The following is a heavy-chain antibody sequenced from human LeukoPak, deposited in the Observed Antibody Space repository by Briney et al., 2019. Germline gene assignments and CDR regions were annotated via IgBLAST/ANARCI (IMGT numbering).Heavy chain of an antibody. V-gene: IGHV3-64*01. D-gene: IGHD3-10*01. Sequence: GGSLRLSCTASGFAFNTYAMHWVRQAPGKGLEFVSAISYNGDITYYASSVKGRFTISRDNAKYTLYLHMGSLRPEDMAVYYCARDSPLLWGFGELWSYAFDIWGQGTLVTVSS. CDR2: ISYNGDIT. CDR3: ARDSPLLWGFGELWSYAFDI. J-gene: IGHJ3*02. CDR1: GFAFNTYA.